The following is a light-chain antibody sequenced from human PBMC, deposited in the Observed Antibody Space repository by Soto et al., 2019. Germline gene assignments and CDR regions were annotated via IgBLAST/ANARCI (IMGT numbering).Light chain of an antibody. CDR1: QSVSIY. CDR2: DAS. CDR3: HQRRDWPPIT. Sequence: EIVLTQSPATLSLSPGERATLSCRASQSVSIYLAWYQHKPGQAPRLLIYDASNRATGIPARFSGSGSGTDFTLTISSLEPEDFAIYYYHQRRDWPPITFGQGTRLEIK. V-gene: IGKV3-11*01. J-gene: IGKJ5*01.